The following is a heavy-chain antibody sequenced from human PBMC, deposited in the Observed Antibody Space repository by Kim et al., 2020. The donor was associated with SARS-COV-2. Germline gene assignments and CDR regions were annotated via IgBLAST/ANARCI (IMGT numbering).Heavy chain of an antibody. CDR3: ARVSVATILPYFDY. CDR1: GGSISSSSYY. Sequence: SETLSLTCTVSGGSISSSSYYWGWIRQPPGKGLEWIGSIYYSGSTYYNPSLKSRVTISVDTSKNQFSLKLSSVTAADTAVYYCARVSVATILPYFDYWGQGTLVTVSS. V-gene: IGHV4-39*07. D-gene: IGHD5-12*01. CDR2: IYYSGST. J-gene: IGHJ4*02.